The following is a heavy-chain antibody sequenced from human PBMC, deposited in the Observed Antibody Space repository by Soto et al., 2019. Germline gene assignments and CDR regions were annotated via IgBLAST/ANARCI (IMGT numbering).Heavy chain of an antibody. V-gene: IGHV2-5*02. CDR3: AHALRRRDCSGGRCYSFDY. CDR1: GFSLSTSGVG. CDR2: IYWDDDK. D-gene: IGHD2-15*01. J-gene: IGHJ4*02. Sequence: QITLKESGPTLVKPTQTLALTCTFSGFSLSTSGVGVGWIRQAPGKALEWLAVIYWDDDKRYRPSLKSRVTIIKDNSKNQVVLIMTNMDPVDTATYYCAHALRRRDCSGGRCYSFDYWGQGTLVTVSS.